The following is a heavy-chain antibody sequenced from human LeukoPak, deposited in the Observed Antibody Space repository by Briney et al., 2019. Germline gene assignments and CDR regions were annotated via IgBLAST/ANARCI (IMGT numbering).Heavy chain of an antibody. CDR2: ISSISSNI. CDR1: GFTFSSFT. CDR3: ARSNYGPNYLDY. Sequence: GGSLRLSCAASGFTFSSFTMNWVRQAPGKGLEWVSSISSISSNIYYADSVKGRFTISRDNAKNSLCLQLNGLRADDTAVYYCARSNYGPNYLDYWGQGTLVTVSS. V-gene: IGHV3-21*01. D-gene: IGHD3-10*01. J-gene: IGHJ4*02.